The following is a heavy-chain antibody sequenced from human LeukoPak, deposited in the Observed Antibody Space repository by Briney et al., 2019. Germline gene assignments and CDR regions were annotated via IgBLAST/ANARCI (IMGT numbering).Heavy chain of an antibody. CDR3: ARGGDYGDHGAY. Sequence: GGSLRLSCAASGFTLSNYAMNWVRQAPGKGLEWVSDISGRGVRTNYADSVRGRFTISRDKSKSTMYLQMNSLRAEDTAVYFCARGGDYGDHGAYWGQGTLVTVSS. J-gene: IGHJ4*02. D-gene: IGHD4-17*01. CDR2: ISGRGVRT. CDR1: GFTLSNYA. V-gene: IGHV3-23*01.